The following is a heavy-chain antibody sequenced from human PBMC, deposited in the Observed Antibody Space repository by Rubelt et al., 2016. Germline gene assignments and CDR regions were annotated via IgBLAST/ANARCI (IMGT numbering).Heavy chain of an antibody. CDR2: IIPLLGIA. Sequence: QVQLVQSGAEVKKPGSSVKVSCKASGGTFSSYAISWVRQAPGQGLEWMGRIIPLLGIANYAQKCQGRVTITADKSTSTAYMELSSLRSEDTAVYYCARDGYNDIWGFFDYWGQGTLVTVSS. CDR3: ARDGYNDIWGFFDY. D-gene: IGHD5-24*01. J-gene: IGHJ4*02. V-gene: IGHV1-69*04. CDR1: GGTFSSYA.